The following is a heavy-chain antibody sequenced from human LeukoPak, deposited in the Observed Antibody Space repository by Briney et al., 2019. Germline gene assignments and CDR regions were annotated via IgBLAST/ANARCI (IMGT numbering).Heavy chain of an antibody. V-gene: IGHV3-48*03. Sequence: PGGSLRLSCAASGFTFSSYEMNWVRQAPGKGLEWVSYISSSGSTIYYADSVKSRFTISRDNAKNSLYLQMNSLRVEDTAVYYCARGGAARPDFWGQGTLVTVSS. D-gene: IGHD6-6*01. CDR1: GFTFSSYE. CDR2: ISSSGSTI. J-gene: IGHJ4*02. CDR3: ARGGAARPDF.